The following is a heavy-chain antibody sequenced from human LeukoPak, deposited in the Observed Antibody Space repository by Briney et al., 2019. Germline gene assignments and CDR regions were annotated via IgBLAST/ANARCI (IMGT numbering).Heavy chain of an antibody. CDR3: ATSLGSLYYFDS. V-gene: IGHV4-39*01. D-gene: IGHD3-10*01. CDR1: GGSISTGSDS. J-gene: IGHJ4*02. CDR2: FYYSGST. Sequence: SETLSLTCTVSGGSISTGSDSWGWIRQPPGKGLQWIGTFYYSGSTYYNPSLKSRVTISVDTSKNQFSPKLSSVTAADTAVYYCATSLGSLYYFDSWGQGTLVTVSS.